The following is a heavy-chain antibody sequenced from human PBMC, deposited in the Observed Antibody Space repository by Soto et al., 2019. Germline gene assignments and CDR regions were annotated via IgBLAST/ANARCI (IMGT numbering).Heavy chain of an antibody. Sequence: EVQLVESGGGLAQPGGSLRLSCAASGFTFSSYSMNWVRQAPGKGLEWVSYISSSSSTIYYADSVKGRFTISRDNAKNSLYLQMNSPRDEDTAVYYCARDRIGYGDYVGWFDPWGQGTLVTVSS. CDR2: ISSSSSTI. D-gene: IGHD4-17*01. J-gene: IGHJ5*02. CDR3: ARDRIGYGDYVGWFDP. V-gene: IGHV3-48*02. CDR1: GFTFSSYS.